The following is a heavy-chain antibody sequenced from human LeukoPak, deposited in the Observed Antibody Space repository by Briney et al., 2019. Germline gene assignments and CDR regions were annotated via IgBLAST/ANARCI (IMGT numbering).Heavy chain of an antibody. CDR2: INTDGSST. V-gene: IGHV3-74*01. CDR1: GFTFSSYW. CDR3: ARAFYCSSTSCYPGLEQWLVPDY. Sequence: GGSLRLSCAASGFTFSSYWMHWVRHAPGKGLVWVSRINTDGSSTSYADSVKGRFTISRDNAKNTLYLQMNSLRAEDTAVYYCARAFYCSSTSCYPGLEQWLVPDYWGQGTLVTVSS. D-gene: IGHD2-2*01. J-gene: IGHJ4*02.